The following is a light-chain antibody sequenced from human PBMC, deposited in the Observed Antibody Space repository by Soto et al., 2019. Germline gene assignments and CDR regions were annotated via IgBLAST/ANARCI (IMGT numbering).Light chain of an antibody. CDR1: QSVSRR. Sequence: EIVLTQSPGTLSLSPGGRATLSCRASQSVSRRLAWYQHRPCQSPRLLISGASMRASGVPVRFSGSVSGTDFTLTISRLEPEDFAVYYCQHYGETPITFGLGTRLEV. V-gene: IGKV3-20*01. CDR3: QHYGETPIT. CDR2: GAS. J-gene: IGKJ5*01.